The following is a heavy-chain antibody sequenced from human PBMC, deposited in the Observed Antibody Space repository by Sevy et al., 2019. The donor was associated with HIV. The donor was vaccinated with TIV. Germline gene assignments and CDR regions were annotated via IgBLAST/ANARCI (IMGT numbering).Heavy chain of an antibody. Sequence: SETLSLTCTVSGGSISSYYWSWIRQPPGMGLEWIGYIYYSGSTNYNPSLKSRVTISVDTSKNQFSLKLSSVTAADTAVYYCAREAPYSSSWYGWFDPWGQRTLVTVSS. CDR1: GGSISSYY. CDR2: IYYSGST. D-gene: IGHD6-13*01. CDR3: AREAPYSSSWYGWFDP. J-gene: IGHJ5*02. V-gene: IGHV4-59*13.